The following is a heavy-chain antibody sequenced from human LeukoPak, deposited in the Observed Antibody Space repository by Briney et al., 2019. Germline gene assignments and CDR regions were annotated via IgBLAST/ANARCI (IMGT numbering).Heavy chain of an antibody. CDR3: ARGELLRNNWFDT. CDR1: HGSLSLYY. J-gene: IGHJ5*02. D-gene: IGHD1-26*01. CDR2: IYYTGGT. V-gene: IGHV4-59*01. Sequence: PSETLSLTCTFSHGSLSLYYWNWIRQTPAAGLDWIDYIYYTGGTFSNPSRKSRVTISVDTSKTQFSLRLTSVTAADAAVYYCARGELLRNNWFDTWGQGTLVTVSS.